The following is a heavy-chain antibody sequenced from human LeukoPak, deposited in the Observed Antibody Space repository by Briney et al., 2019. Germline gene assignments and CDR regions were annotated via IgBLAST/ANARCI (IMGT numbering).Heavy chain of an antibody. CDR1: GFTFSNNA. D-gene: IGHD6-19*01. CDR2: ISYDGSNE. J-gene: IGHJ6*02. CDR3: AKDGTPLGSGYNYYYGMDV. Sequence: PGGSLRLSCAASGFTFSNNAMHWVRQAPGKGLEWVAIISYDGSNEYYGDSVKGRFTISRDNSKNTLYLQMSSLRAEDTAVYCCAKDGTPLGSGYNYYYGMDVWGQGTTVTVSS. V-gene: IGHV3-30-3*01.